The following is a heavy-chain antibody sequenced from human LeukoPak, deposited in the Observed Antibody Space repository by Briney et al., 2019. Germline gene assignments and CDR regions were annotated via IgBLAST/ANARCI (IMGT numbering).Heavy chain of an antibody. CDR3: AKSKDIIGDNDY. V-gene: IGHV3-48*01. D-gene: IGHD2-15*01. J-gene: IGHJ4*02. CDR1: GFTFSSYS. Sequence: PGGSLRLSCAASGFTFSSYSMNWVRQAPGKGLEWVSYISSSSSTIYYADSVKGRFTISRVNSKNTLYLQMNSLRAEDTAVYYCAKSKDIIGDNDYWGQGTLVTVSS. CDR2: ISSSSSTI.